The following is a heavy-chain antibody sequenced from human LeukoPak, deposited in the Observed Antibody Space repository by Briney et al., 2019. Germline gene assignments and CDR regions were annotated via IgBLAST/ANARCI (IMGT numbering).Heavy chain of an antibody. V-gene: IGHV3-23*01. CDR1: GFTFSSYG. Sequence: GGTLRLSCAASGFTFSSYGLSWVRQAPGKGLEWVSAISGSGGSTYYADSVKGRFTISRDNSKNTLYLQMNSLRAEDTAVYYCARAISLYDILTGYPIYYYYMDVWGKGTTVTVSS. CDR2: ISGSGGST. CDR3: ARAISLYDILTGYPIYYYYMDV. D-gene: IGHD3-9*01. J-gene: IGHJ6*03.